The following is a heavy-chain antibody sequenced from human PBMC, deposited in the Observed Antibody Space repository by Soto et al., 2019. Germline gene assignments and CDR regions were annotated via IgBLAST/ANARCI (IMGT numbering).Heavy chain of an antibody. V-gene: IGHV4-39*01. CDR2: IYYSGST. D-gene: IGHD6-13*01. Sequence: LETLCLTSTVSGGSIGSRSGYWGWIRQPPGKGLEWIGSIYYSGSTYYNPSLNSRVTISVDTSKNQFSLKLSSVTAADTAVYYCATAGYSSSWTNYYYYYGMDVWGQGTTVTVSS. CDR3: ATAGYSSSWTNYYYYYGMDV. CDR1: GGSIGSRSGY. J-gene: IGHJ6*02.